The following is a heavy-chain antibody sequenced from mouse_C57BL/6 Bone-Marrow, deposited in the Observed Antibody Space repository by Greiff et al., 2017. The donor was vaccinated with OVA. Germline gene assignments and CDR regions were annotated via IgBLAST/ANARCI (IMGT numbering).Heavy chain of an antibody. Sequence: QVQLKESGPELVKPGASVKISCKASGYAFSSSWMNWVKQRPGKGLEWIGRIYPGDGDTNYNGKFKGKATLTADKSSSTAYMQLSSLTSEDSAVYFCARRGVLTGDWYFDVWGTGTTVTVSS. CDR2: IYPGDGDT. D-gene: IGHD4-1*01. V-gene: IGHV1-82*01. CDR3: ARRGVLTGDWYFDV. J-gene: IGHJ1*03. CDR1: GYAFSSSW.